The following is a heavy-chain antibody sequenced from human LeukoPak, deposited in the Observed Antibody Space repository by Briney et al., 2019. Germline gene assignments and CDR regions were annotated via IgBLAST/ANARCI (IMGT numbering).Heavy chain of an antibody. CDR3: ARVATITGAGY. J-gene: IGHJ4*02. V-gene: IGHV4-34*01. Sequence: SETLSLTCAVYGVSFSGYYWSWIRQPPGKGLEWIGEINHSGSTNYNPSLKSRVTISVDTSKNQFSLKLSSVTAADTAVYYCARVATITGAGYWGQGTLVTVSS. D-gene: IGHD5-12*01. CDR2: INHSGST. CDR1: GVSFSGYY.